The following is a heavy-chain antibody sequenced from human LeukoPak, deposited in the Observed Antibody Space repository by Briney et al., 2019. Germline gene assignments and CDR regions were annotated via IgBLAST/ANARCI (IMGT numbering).Heavy chain of an antibody. D-gene: IGHD3-22*01. Sequence: PGGSLRLSCAASGFTFDDYGMSWVREAPGKGLEWVSGINWNGGSTGYADSVKGRFTISRDNAKNSLYLQMNSLRAEDTALYYCAIDYYDSSGYPLPFDYWGQGTLLTVSS. CDR2: INWNGGST. CDR3: AIDYYDSSGYPLPFDY. CDR1: GFTFDDYG. J-gene: IGHJ4*02. V-gene: IGHV3-20*04.